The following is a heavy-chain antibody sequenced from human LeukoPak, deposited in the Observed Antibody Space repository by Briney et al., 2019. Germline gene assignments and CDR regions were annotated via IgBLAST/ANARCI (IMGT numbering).Heavy chain of an antibody. D-gene: IGHD5-18*01. Sequence: ASVKVSCKASGYXFTGYYMHWVRQAPGQGLEWMGKITPSDGSTTYAQNFQDRVIMTRDTSSSTVYMQLSSLRSEDTAVYYCARDSYGSDYWGQGTLVTVSS. J-gene: IGHJ4*02. CDR2: ITPSDGST. CDR1: GYXFTGYY. V-gene: IGHV1-46*01. CDR3: ARDSYGSDY.